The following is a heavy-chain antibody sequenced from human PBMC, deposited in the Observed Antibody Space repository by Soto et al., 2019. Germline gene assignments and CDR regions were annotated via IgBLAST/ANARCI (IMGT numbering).Heavy chain of an antibody. V-gene: IGHV4-59*01. CDR1: GGSISSYY. CDR3: ARGSDTYHYYYYLDV. D-gene: IGHD6-19*01. CDR2: IYYSGST. Sequence: SETLSLTCTVSGGSISSYYWSWIRQPPGKGLEWIGYIYYSGSTNYNPSLKSRVTISVDTSKNQFSLKLSSVTAADTAVYYCARGSDTYHYYYYLDVWGKGTTVTVSS. J-gene: IGHJ6*03.